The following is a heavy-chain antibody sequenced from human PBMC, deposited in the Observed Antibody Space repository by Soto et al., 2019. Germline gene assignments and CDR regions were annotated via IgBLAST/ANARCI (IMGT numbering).Heavy chain of an antibody. CDR1: GGSISSGGYY. CDR3: ARKATVTTCVDY. CDR2: IYYSGST. Sequence: SETLSLTCTVSGGSISSGGYYWSWIRQHPGKGLEWIGYIYYSGSTYYNPSLKSRVTISVDTSKNQFSLKLSSVTAADTAVYYCARKATVTTCVDYWGQGTLVTSPQ. D-gene: IGHD4-17*01. V-gene: IGHV4-31*02. J-gene: IGHJ4*02.